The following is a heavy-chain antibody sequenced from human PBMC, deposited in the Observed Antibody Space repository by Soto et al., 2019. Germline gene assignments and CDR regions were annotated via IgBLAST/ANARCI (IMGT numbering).Heavy chain of an antibody. J-gene: IGHJ5*02. Sequence: QVQLVQSGAEVKKPGASVKVSCKASGYTFTSYGISRVRQAPGQGLEWMGWISAYNGNTNYAQKLQGRVTMTTDTSTSTADMEVRSLRADDTAVYYCARTNIVVVPAAMEYSWFDPWGQGTLVTVSS. V-gene: IGHV1-18*01. D-gene: IGHD2-2*01. CDR3: ARTNIVVVPAAMEYSWFDP. CDR1: GYTFTSYG. CDR2: ISAYNGNT.